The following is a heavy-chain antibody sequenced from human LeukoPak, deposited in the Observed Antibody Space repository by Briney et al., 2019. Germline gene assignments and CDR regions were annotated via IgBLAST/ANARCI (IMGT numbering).Heavy chain of an antibody. Sequence: SETLSLTCTVSSYSISSGYYWGWIRQPPGKGLEWIGSISRSGSTFYNPSLKSRVTISVDTSKNQFSLKVNSVTAADTAFYFCASVLTAAGLDFWGQGVLVSISS. V-gene: IGHV4-38-2*02. CDR1: SYSISSGYY. D-gene: IGHD6-25*01. CDR3: ASVLTAAGLDF. CDR2: ISRSGST. J-gene: IGHJ4*02.